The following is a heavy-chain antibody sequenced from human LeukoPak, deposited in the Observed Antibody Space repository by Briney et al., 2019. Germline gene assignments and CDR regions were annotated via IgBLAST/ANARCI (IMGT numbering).Heavy chain of an antibody. CDR1: GGSVRRGNYY. J-gene: IGHJ4*02. CDR3: ARWTTCGGDCHILDY. Sequence: PSQTLSLTCTVSGGSVRRGNYYWTWIRQPAGSGLEWIGRIYTSGTTDYNPSLRTRVTISVDASRNQFSLNLSSVTAADTAVYYCARWTTCGGDCHILDYWGQGILVTVSS. D-gene: IGHD2-21*02. CDR2: IYTSGTT. V-gene: IGHV4-61*02.